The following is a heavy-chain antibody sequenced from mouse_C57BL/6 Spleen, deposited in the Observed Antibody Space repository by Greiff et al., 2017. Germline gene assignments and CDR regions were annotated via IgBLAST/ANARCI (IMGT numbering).Heavy chain of an antibody. J-gene: IGHJ4*01. CDR1: GYAFSSYW. CDR3: ARAVDY. Sequence: QVHVKQPGAELVKPGASVKISCKASGYAFSSYWMNWVKQRPGQGLEWIGQIYPGDGDTNYNGKFKGKATLTADKSSSTAYMQLSSLTSEDSAVYFCARAVDYWGQGTSVTVSS. CDR2: IYPGDGDT. V-gene: IGHV1-80*01.